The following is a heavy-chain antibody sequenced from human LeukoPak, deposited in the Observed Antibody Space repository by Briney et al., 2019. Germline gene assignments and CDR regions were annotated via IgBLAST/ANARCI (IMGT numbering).Heavy chain of an antibody. Sequence: SETLSLTCTVSGGSVSNNNFYWVWIRQSPGKGLEWIGIIYYSGITYYNPSLKSRVTISVDTSKNQFSLKLSSVTAADTAVYYCARVDGYNYFDYWGQGTLVTVSS. CDR3: ARVDGYNYFDY. D-gene: IGHD5-24*01. CDR2: IYYSGIT. J-gene: IGHJ4*02. V-gene: IGHV4-39*07. CDR1: GGSVSNNNFY.